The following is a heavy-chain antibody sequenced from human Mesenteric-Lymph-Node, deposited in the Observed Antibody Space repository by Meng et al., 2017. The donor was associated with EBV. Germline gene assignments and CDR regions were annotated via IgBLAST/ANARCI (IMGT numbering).Heavy chain of an antibody. CDR2: IYYSGST. V-gene: IGHV4-39*07. D-gene: IGHD6-19*01. CDR1: GGSISSSGYS. J-gene: IGHJ4*02. Sequence: QVKLKEAGTGLVKPSETLSLACNVSGGSISSSGYSWGWTRQPPGKGLEWIGIIYYSGSTYYNPSLKSRVTISVDTSKNQFYLKLSSVTAADTAVYYCARDSRGMYYFDYWSQGTLVTVSS. CDR3: ARDSRGMYYFDY.